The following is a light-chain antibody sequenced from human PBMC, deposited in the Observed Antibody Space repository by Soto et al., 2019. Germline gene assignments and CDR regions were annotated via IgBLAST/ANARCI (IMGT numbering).Light chain of an antibody. V-gene: IGLV1-40*01. J-gene: IGLJ1*01. CDR2: DNN. CDR1: SSNIGAGYD. Sequence: QSVLTQPPSVSGAPGQRVTISCTGSSSNIGAGYDVHWYQQLPGTAPKLLIYDNNDRPTGVPDRFSGSKSGTSASLAITGLQAEVEADYYCQSYDSSLSGSSYVFGTGTKLTVL. CDR3: QSYDSSLSGSSYV.